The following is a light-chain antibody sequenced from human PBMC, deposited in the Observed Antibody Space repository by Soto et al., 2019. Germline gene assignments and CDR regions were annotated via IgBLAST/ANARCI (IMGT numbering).Light chain of an antibody. Sequence: EIVMTQSPATLSVSPWERATLSFMASRGISSNLAWYQQKPGQAPRLLIYGAFSRATGIPDRISGGGSGTDFTLTISRLEPEDSAVYYCQQYGGAPDTFGQGTRLEIK. CDR1: RGISSN. V-gene: IGKV3-20*01. J-gene: IGKJ5*01. CDR3: QQYGGAPDT. CDR2: GAF.